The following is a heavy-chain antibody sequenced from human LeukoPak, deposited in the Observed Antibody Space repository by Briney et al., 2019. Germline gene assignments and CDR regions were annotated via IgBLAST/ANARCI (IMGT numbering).Heavy chain of an antibody. Sequence: GGSLRLSCAASGFTFSSYAMSWVRQAPGKGLEWFSAISGSGGSTYYADSVKGRFTISRDNSKNTLYLQMNSLRAEDTAVYYCAKGRKRFGEISFDYWGQGTLVTVSS. J-gene: IGHJ4*02. D-gene: IGHD3-10*01. V-gene: IGHV3-23*01. CDR1: GFTFSSYA. CDR3: AKGRKRFGEISFDY. CDR2: ISGSGGST.